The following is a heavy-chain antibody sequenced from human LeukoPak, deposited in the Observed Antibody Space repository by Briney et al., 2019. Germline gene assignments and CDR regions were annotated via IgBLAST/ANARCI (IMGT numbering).Heavy chain of an antibody. J-gene: IGHJ6*02. CDR2: IIPIFGTA. CDR1: GGTFSSYA. D-gene: IGHD1-1*01. CDR3: AREQHYYYYYYGMDV. V-gene: IGHV1-69*13. Sequence: ASVKVSCKASGGTFSSYAISWVRQAPGQGLEWMGGIIPIFGTANYAQKFQGRVTITADESTSTAHMELSSLRSEDTAVYYCAREQHYYYYYYGMDVWGQGTTVTVSS.